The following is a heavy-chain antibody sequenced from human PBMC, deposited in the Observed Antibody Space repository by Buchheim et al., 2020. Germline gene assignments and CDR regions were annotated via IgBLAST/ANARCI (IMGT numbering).Heavy chain of an antibody. CDR3: AREGYCSSTSCYLGYFDY. CDR2: IYYSGST. Sequence: QVQLQESGPGLVKPSQTLSLTCTVSGGSISSGGYYWSWIRQHPGKGLEWIGYIYYSGSTYYNPSLKSRVTISLATSKNQSSLKLSSVTAADTAVYYCAREGYCSSTSCYLGYFDYWGQGTL. D-gene: IGHD2-2*01. CDR1: GGSISSGGYY. J-gene: IGHJ4*02. V-gene: IGHV4-31*03.